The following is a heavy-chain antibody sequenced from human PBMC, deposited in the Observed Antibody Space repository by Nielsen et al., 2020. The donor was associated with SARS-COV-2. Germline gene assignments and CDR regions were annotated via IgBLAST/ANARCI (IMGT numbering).Heavy chain of an antibody. CDR1: GFTFSDYW. J-gene: IGHJ5*02. CDR3: ARNFYGSGSYPFDP. D-gene: IGHD3-10*01. V-gene: IGHV3-7*03. CDR2: IHQDGGET. Sequence: GESLKISCAASGFTFSDYWMSWVRQAPGKGLEWVANIHQDGGETRYADSVKGRFTISRDNAKNSLYLQMYSLRAEDTAMYYCARNFYGSGSYPFDPWGQGTLVTVSS.